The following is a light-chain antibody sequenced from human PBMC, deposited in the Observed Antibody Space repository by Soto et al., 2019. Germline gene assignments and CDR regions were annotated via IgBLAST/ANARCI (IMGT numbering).Light chain of an antibody. J-gene: IGLJ1*01. V-gene: IGLV2-14*03. CDR1: SSDFGSYNY. CDR3: SSYASSSPPYV. Sequence: SVLTQPASVSGSPGQSITIPCTGTSSDFGSYNYVSWYQQYAGKAPKLIIYGVSNRPSGLSNRFSASKSGNTASLTISGLLAEDEADYYCSSYASSSPPYVFGTGTKVTVL. CDR2: GVS.